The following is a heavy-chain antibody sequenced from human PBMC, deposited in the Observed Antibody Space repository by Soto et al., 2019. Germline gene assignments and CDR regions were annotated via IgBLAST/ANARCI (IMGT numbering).Heavy chain of an antibody. Sequence: QLQLQESGPGLVKPSETLSLTCTVSGGSISSSSYCWGWIRQPPGKGLEWIGSIYYSGSTYYNPSLMSRVTISVDTSKNQFSLKLSSVTAADTAVYYCARELVRGYYGMDVWGQGTTVTVSS. D-gene: IGHD6-6*01. CDR2: IYYSGST. CDR3: ARELVRGYYGMDV. CDR1: GGSISSSSYC. J-gene: IGHJ6*02. V-gene: IGHV4-39*02.